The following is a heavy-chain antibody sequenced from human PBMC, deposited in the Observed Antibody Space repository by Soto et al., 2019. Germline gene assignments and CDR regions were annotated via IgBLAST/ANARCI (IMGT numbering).Heavy chain of an antibody. CDR2: MNPSSGNT. D-gene: IGHD3-10*01. J-gene: IGHJ5*02. Sequence: QVQLVQSGAEVKKPGASVKVACRASGYTFTSFDINWVRQATGQGLEWMGRMNPSSGNTDYAQKFQGRVTMTRDTPISTAYMELSSLRSEDTAVYYCASTRSGSYLWGQGTLVTVSS. CDR1: GYTFTSFD. V-gene: IGHV1-8*01. CDR3: ASTRSGSYL.